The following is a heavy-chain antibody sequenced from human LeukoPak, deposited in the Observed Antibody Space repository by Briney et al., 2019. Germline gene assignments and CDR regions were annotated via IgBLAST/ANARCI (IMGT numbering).Heavy chain of an antibody. CDR1: GGSMSSNY. Sequence: SETLSLTCTVSGGSMSSNYWSWIRQPPGKGLEWIGYIYYSGSTNYNPSLKSRVTISVDTSKNQFSLNLNSVTAADTAVYYCARGGWSCDFWGRGTLVTVSS. V-gene: IGHV4-59*01. J-gene: IGHJ2*01. CDR2: IYYSGST. CDR3: ARGGWSCDF.